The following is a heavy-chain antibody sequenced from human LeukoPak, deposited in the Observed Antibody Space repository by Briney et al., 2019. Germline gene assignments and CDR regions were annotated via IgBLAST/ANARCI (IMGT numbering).Heavy chain of an antibody. CDR1: GFTFITYT. D-gene: IGHD3-22*01. J-gene: IGHJ3*02. Sequence: GGSLRLSCATSGFTFITYTMKWVRQAPGKGLQWVSSISSGSSYIYYADSVKGRFTISRDNAKNSLYLQMNSLRAEDTAVYYCARDRYDSSGGAFDIWGQGTMVTVSS. CDR2: ISSGSSYI. CDR3: ARDRYDSSGGAFDI. V-gene: IGHV3-21*01.